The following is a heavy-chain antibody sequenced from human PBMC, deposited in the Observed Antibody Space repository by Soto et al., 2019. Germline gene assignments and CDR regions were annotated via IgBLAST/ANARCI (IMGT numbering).Heavy chain of an antibody. D-gene: IGHD3-10*01. V-gene: IGHV4-59*01. Sequence: PSETLSLTCNVSGGSISNYYWSWIRQSPGKGPEWIGYVYHSGTTNYNPSLKSRVTISVDTSKNQFSLKLSSVTAADTAVYYCARARLSRSWWFDPWGQGTLVTVSS. CDR3: ARARLSRSWWFDP. J-gene: IGHJ5*02. CDR1: GGSISNYY. CDR2: VYHSGTT.